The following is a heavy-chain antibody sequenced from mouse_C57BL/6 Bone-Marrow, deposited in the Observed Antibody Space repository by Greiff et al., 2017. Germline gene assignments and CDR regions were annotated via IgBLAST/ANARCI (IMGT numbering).Heavy chain of an antibody. CDR3: ARRRYYGSYWYFDV. CDR1: GYTFTSYW. J-gene: IGHJ1*03. Sequence: VQLQQPGAELVKPGASVKLSCKASGYTFTSYWMHWVKQRPGQGLEWIGMIHPNSGSTNYNEKFKSKATLTVDKSSSTAYMQLGSLTSEDSAVYYCARRRYYGSYWYFDVWGTGTTVTVSS. D-gene: IGHD1-1*01. CDR2: IHPNSGST. V-gene: IGHV1-64*01.